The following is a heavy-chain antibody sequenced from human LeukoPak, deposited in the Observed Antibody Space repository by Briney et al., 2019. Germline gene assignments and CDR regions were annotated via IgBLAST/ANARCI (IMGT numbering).Heavy chain of an antibody. V-gene: IGHV5-51*01. D-gene: IGHD6-13*01. CDR1: GYSFTSYW. CDR2: IYPGDSDT. J-gene: IGHJ6*03. Sequence: GESLKISCKGSGYSFTSYWIAWVRQMPGNGLEWMGIIYPGDSDTRYSPSFQGQVTISADKSISTAYLQWFSLKASDTAMYYCVRTSRYDNYYYYMDVWGKGTTVTVSS. CDR3: VRTSRYDNYYYYMDV.